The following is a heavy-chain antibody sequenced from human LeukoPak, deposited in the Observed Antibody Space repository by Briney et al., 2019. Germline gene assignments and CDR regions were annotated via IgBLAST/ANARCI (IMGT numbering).Heavy chain of an antibody. V-gene: IGHV4-34*01. Sequence: SKTLSLTCAVYGGSFSGYYWSWIRQPPEKGQEWICEINHRGSTSYNPSLKSRVTISVDTSKNQFSLKLSSVTAADTAVYYCARVRMGYHVHYDFWSGYYHPYYYMDVWGKGTTVTVSS. D-gene: IGHD3-3*01. CDR2: INHRGST. CDR1: GGSFSGYY. CDR3: ARVRMGYHVHYDFWSGYYHPYYYMDV. J-gene: IGHJ6*03.